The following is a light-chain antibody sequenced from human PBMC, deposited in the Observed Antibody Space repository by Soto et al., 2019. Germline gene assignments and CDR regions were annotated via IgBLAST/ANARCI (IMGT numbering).Light chain of an antibody. Sequence: EIVMTQSPATLSVSPEEGATLSFEASQNVSSNLAWYQQKPGQAPRLLIYGASTRATGIPARFSGSGSGTEFALTISSLQSEDFAVYYCQQYNNWPPITFGQGTRLEIK. CDR2: GAS. CDR1: QNVSSN. V-gene: IGKV3-15*01. J-gene: IGKJ5*01. CDR3: QQYNNWPPIT.